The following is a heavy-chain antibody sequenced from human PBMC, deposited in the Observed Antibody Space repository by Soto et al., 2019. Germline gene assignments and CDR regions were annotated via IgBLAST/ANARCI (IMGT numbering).Heavy chain of an antibody. CDR2: ISGSGGGT. D-gene: IGHD6-13*01. J-gene: IGHJ4*02. CDR3: AGQSGQQLVEWNFDY. CDR1: GFTFSSYA. Sequence: EVQLLESGGGLVQPGGSLRLSCAASGFTFSSYAMSWVRQAPGKGLEWVSGISGSGGGTYYADSVKGRFTISRDNSKNTLYLQMNSLRAEDTAVYYCAGQSGQQLVEWNFDYWGQGTLVTVSS. V-gene: IGHV3-23*01.